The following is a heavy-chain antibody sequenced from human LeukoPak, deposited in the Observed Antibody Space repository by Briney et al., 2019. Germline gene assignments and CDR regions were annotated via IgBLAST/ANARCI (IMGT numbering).Heavy chain of an antibody. V-gene: IGHV4-38-2*02. Sequence: SETLSLTCTVSGYSISSGYYWGWIRQPPGKGLEWIGSIYYSGSTYYNPSLKSRVTIPVDTSKNQFSLKLSSVTAADTAVYYCASLPRDIVVVPAPHYMDVWGKGTTVTVSS. CDR3: ASLPRDIVVVPAPHYMDV. CDR1: GYSISSGYY. D-gene: IGHD2-2*01. CDR2: IYYSGST. J-gene: IGHJ6*03.